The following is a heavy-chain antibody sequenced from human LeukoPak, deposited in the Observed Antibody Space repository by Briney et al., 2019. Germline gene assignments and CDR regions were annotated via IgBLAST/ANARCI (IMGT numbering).Heavy chain of an antibody. CDR2: ISAYNGNT. J-gene: IGHJ6*02. CDR3: ARDNGNYYYCYAMDV. CDR1: GYTFNSYG. Sequence: GASVKVSCKASGYTFNSYGISWVRQAPGQGLEWMGWISAYNGNTNYAQKLQGRVTMTTDTSTNTAYMELRSLRSDDTAVYYCARDNGNYYYCYAMDVWGQGTTVTVSS. V-gene: IGHV1-18*01. D-gene: IGHD2-8*01.